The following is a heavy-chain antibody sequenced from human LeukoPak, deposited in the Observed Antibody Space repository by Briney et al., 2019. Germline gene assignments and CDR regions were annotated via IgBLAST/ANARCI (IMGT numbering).Heavy chain of an antibody. CDR1: GYTFANYG. CDR2: ISAYHGIT. CDR3: ARDLALFCSTTSCQDAFDI. Sequence: ASVKVSCKASGYTFANYGITWVRQAPGQGLEWMGWISAYHGITNYAQKLQGRVTMTTDTSTSTACMELRSLRSDDTAVFYCARDLALFCSTTSCQDAFDIWGQGTMVTVSS. V-gene: IGHV1-18*01. J-gene: IGHJ3*02. D-gene: IGHD2-2*01.